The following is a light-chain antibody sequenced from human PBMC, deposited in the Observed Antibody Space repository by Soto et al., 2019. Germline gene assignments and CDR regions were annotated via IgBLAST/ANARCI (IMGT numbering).Light chain of an antibody. J-gene: IGLJ2*01. CDR3: GSYTISSTLV. Sequence: QSVLTQPASVSGSPGQSITISCTGTSRDVGGYNYVSWYQQYPGKAPKLMIYEVSNRPSGVSNRFSGSKSGNTASLTISGLQAEDEDDYYCGSYTISSTLVFGGGTKLTVL. CDR1: SRDVGGYNY. CDR2: EVS. V-gene: IGLV2-14*01.